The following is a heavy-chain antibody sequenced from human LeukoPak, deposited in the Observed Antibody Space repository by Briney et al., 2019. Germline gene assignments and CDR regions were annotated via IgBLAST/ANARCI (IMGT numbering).Heavy chain of an antibody. D-gene: IGHD1-26*01. Sequence: SETLYLTCTVSGGAISGYYWGWIRQPPGKELEYIGDIYASGNTKYNPSLQSRVTMSVDRSKRQFSLELRSVTVADTAVYYCARLPRRERGFDPWGQGTLVTVSS. CDR2: IYASGNT. CDR1: GGAISGYY. J-gene: IGHJ5*02. CDR3: ARLPRRERGFDP. V-gene: IGHV4-4*09.